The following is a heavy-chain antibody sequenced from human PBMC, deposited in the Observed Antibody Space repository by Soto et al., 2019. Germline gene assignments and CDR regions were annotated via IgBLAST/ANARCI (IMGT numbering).Heavy chain of an antibody. J-gene: IGHJ4*02. V-gene: IGHV3-30*18. Sequence: QVQLVESGGGVVQPGRSLRLSCAASGFTFSSYGMHWVRQAPGKGLEWVAVISYDGSNKYYADSVKGRFTISRDNSKNTLYLQMNSLRAEDTAVYYCAKDRDGEAGAFDYWGQGTLVTVSS. CDR2: ISYDGSNK. CDR3: AKDRDGEAGAFDY. CDR1: GFTFSSYG. D-gene: IGHD4-17*01.